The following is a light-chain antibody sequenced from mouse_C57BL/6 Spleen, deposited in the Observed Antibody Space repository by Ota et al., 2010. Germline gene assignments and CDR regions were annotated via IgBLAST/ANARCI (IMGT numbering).Light chain of an antibody. CDR1: QSLLDSDGKTY. J-gene: IGKJ1*01. CDR3: QHSWEIPPT. V-gene: IGKV3-7*01. CDR2: YAS. Sequence: ASISCKSSQSLLDSDGKTYLNWLLQKPGQPPKLLIKYASNLESGVPARFSGSGSGTDFTLNIHPVEEEDTATYYCQHSWEIPPTFGGGTKLEIK.